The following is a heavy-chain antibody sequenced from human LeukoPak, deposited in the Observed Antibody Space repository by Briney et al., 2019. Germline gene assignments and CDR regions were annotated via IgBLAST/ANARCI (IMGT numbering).Heavy chain of an antibody. CDR1: GGSINSGGYY. CDR2: IYDSGST. CDR3: ARIYRGTYSRDV. J-gene: IGHJ3*01. D-gene: IGHD1-26*01. Sequence: SQTLSLTCTVYGGSINSGGYYWSWIRQHPGKGLEWIGYIYDSGSTYYNPSLKSRVTISGDTSKNQFSLKLSSATAADTAVYYCARIYRGTYSRDVWGQGTMVTVSS. V-gene: IGHV4-31*03.